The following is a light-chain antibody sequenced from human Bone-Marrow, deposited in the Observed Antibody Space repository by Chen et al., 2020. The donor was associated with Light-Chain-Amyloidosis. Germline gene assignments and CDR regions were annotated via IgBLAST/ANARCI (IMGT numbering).Light chain of an antibody. V-gene: IGKV3-15*01. J-gene: IGKJ4*01. CDR2: GAS. CDR3: QQYSHWPLA. CDR1: QTISSN. Sequence: EIVLTQSPGTLSLSPGEGANLSCRASQTISSNYLTWYQQKFGQAPRLLIYGASTRATGIPARFSGSASGTEFTLTISSLQSEDFAVYYCQQYSHWPLAFGGGTKVEIK.